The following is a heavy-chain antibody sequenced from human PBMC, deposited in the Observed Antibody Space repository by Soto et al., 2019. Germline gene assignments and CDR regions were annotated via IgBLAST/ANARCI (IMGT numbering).Heavy chain of an antibody. V-gene: IGHV3-11*06. J-gene: IGHJ6*02. CDR1: RFTFSDYY. CDR2: ISSSSSYT. CDR3: ARGGGGYGPYYYYGVDV. Sequence: GGSLRLSCAASRFTFSDYYMSWIRQAPGRGLEWVSSISSSSSYTNYADSVKGRFTISRDNAKNSLYLQMNSLRAEDTAVYYCARGGGGYGPYYYYGVDVWGQGTTVTAP. D-gene: IGHD1-26*01.